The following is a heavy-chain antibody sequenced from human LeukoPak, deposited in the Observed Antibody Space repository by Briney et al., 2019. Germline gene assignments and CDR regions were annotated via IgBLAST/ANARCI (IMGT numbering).Heavy chain of an antibody. Sequence: GGSLRLSCAASGFTFSSYAMSWVRQAPGKGLEWVSAISGFGGGSTYYADSVKGRFTISRDNSKNTLYLQVNSLRAEDTAVYYCAKGGKWDVTPFDYWGQGTLVTVSS. CDR1: GFTFSSYA. CDR3: AKGGKWDVTPFDY. CDR2: ISGFGGGST. J-gene: IGHJ4*02. D-gene: IGHD1-26*01. V-gene: IGHV3-23*01.